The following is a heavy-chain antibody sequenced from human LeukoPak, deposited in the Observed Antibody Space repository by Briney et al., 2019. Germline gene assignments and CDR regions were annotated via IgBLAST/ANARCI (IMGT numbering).Heavy chain of an antibody. J-gene: IGHJ5*02. CDR2: IYPGDSDT. CDR3: ARHPIPSYSSSWYGRNWFDP. Sequence: GESLKISCTGSEYSFTNYWIGWVRQMPGKGLEWMGIIYPGDSDTRYSPSFQGQVTISADKSISTAYLQWSSLKASDTAMYYCARHPIPSYSSSWYGRNWFDPWGQGTLVTVSS. V-gene: IGHV5-51*01. D-gene: IGHD6-13*01. CDR1: EYSFTNYW.